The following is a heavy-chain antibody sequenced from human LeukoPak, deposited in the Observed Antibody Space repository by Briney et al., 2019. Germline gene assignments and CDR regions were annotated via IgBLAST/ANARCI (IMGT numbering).Heavy chain of an antibody. Sequence: ASVNVSCKASGYTFTSYYMHWVRQAPGKGLEWMGGFDPEDGETIYAQKFQGRVTMTEDTSTDTAYMELSSLRSEGTAVYYCLGYYTAYYFDYWGQGTLVTVSS. J-gene: IGHJ4*02. V-gene: IGHV1-24*01. CDR3: LGYYTAYYFDY. CDR2: FDPEDGET. CDR1: GYTFTSYY. D-gene: IGHD3-3*01.